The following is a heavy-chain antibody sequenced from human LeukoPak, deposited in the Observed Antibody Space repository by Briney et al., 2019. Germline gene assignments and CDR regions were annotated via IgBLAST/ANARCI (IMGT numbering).Heavy chain of an antibody. CDR3: ARGYSGSFYYFDY. CDR2: IKQDGREE. D-gene: IGHD3-10*01. Sequence: GGSLRLSCAASGFTFNTYWMSWVRQAPGKGLQWVANIKQDGREEYYVQSVKGRFTISRDNAKNSLYLQINSLRAEDTAVYYCARGYSGSFYYFDYWGQGALVAVSS. V-gene: IGHV3-7*04. CDR1: GFTFNTYW. J-gene: IGHJ4*02.